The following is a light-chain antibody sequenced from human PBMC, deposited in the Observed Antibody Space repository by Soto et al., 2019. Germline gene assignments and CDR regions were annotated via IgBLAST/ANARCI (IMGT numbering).Light chain of an antibody. V-gene: IGKV1-9*01. CDR1: QGISSY. J-gene: IGKJ1*01. CDR3: QELNISHRT. CDR2: AAS. Sequence: IQLTQSPSALSASVGDRVTITCRGSQGISSYLAWYQQKRGKARKLLIYAASTLQSGVPSRFSGSGSGTDFTLTISSLQSEDFETYFCQELNISHRTFGQATKVDIK.